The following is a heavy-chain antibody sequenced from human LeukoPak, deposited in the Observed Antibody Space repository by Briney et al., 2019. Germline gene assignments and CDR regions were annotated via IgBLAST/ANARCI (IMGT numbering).Heavy chain of an antibody. CDR3: ARRGWGAAAGTFDI. CDR1: GGSISSYY. J-gene: IGHJ3*02. CDR2: IYYSGST. Sequence: PSETLSLTCTVSGGSISSYYWSWIRQPPGKGLEWIGYIYYSGSTNYNPSLKSRVTISVDTSKNQFSLKLSSVTAADTAVYYCARRGWGAAAGTFDIWGQGTMVTVSS. V-gene: IGHV4-59*08. D-gene: IGHD6-13*01.